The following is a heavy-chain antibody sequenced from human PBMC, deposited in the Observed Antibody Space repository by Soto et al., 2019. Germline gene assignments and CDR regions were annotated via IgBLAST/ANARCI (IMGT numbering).Heavy chain of an antibody. CDR2: INSDGSGT. V-gene: IGHV3-74*01. CDR3: AWDTSGWAGWFDP. CDR1: GFTFSLYW. Sequence: EVQLVESGGGLVQPGGSLRLSCAASGFTFSLYWMHWVRQAPGTGLVWVSRINSDGSGTSYADSVKGRFTISRDNAKNTLSLQMNSLRAEDTAVYYCAWDTSGWAGWFDPWGQGTLVTVSS. J-gene: IGHJ5*02. D-gene: IGHD6-19*01.